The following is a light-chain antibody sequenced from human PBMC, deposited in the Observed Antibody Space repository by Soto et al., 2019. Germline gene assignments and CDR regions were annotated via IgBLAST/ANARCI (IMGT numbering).Light chain of an antibody. Sequence: DIQMTQSRSTRSGPVGDRVTITCRASQTISSWLAWYQQKPGKDPKLLIYKASTLKSGVPSRFSGSGSGREFTLTISRLQPDDFATHYCQHYNSYSEAFGQGTKVDSK. CDR3: QHYNSYSEA. CDR1: QTISSW. J-gene: IGKJ1*01. CDR2: KAS. V-gene: IGKV1-5*03.